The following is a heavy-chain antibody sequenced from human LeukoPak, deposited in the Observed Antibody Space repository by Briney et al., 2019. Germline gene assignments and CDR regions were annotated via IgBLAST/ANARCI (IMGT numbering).Heavy chain of an antibody. CDR1: GFTLSSYE. Sequence: GGSLRLSCTVSGFTLSSYEMSWIRQAPGKGLEWVSSIDYDGGSGHYADSVKGRFTISRDNSKNTLYLQMNSLRAEDTAVYYCARGGVNTMLRGVIRYYYMDVWGKGTTVTISS. V-gene: IGHV3-23*01. D-gene: IGHD3-10*01. CDR2: IDYDGGSG. CDR3: ARGGVNTMLRGVIRYYYMDV. J-gene: IGHJ6*03.